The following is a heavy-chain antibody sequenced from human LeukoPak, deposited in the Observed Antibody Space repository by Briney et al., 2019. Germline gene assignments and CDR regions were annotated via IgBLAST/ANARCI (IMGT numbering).Heavy chain of an antibody. Sequence: SQTLSLTCTVSGVSISSGENYWTWIRQPPGKGLEWVGYILYSGDTYYNPSLKSRLTVSLDMSKNQFSLKLSSVTAADTAVYYCARPYYDFWSGYRSSYYYMDVWGKGTTVTVSS. V-gene: IGHV4-30-4*01. CDR1: GVSISSGENY. CDR3: ARPYYDFWSGYRSSYYYMDV. CDR2: ILYSGDT. J-gene: IGHJ6*03. D-gene: IGHD3-3*01.